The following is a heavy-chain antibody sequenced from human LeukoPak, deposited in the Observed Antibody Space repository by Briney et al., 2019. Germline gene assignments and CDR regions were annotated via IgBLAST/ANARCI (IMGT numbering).Heavy chain of an antibody. CDR1: GYTFTGYH. V-gene: IGHV1-2*06. D-gene: IGHD3-22*01. CDR2: INPNSGDT. J-gene: IGHJ4*02. Sequence: ASVNVSCKASGYTFTGYHMHWVRRAPGQGLEWMGRINPNSGDTNYAQKFQGRVTMTRDTSISTAYMELSRLRSDDTAVYYCARVGYYESSGYYEYWGQGTLVTVSS. CDR3: ARVGYYESSGYYEY.